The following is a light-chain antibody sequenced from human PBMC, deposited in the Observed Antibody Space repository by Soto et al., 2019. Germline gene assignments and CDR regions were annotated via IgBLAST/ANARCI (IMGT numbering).Light chain of an antibody. CDR3: QQYNHYSGLT. V-gene: IGKV1-5*03. J-gene: IGKJ4*01. CDR2: EAS. Sequence: DVQMTQSPSTLSASIGDRVTITCRASQHIGSWLAWYQQKPGKAPKLLIYEASSLEGGVPSRFSGSGSGTEFTLTISGLQPDDFATYYCQQYNHYSGLTFGGGTKVEI. CDR1: QHIGSW.